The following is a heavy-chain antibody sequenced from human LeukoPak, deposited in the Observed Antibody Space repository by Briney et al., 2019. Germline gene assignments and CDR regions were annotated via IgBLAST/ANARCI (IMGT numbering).Heavy chain of an antibody. V-gene: IGHV3-9*03. CDR1: GFTFDDYA. CDR3: AEADSSGYYAAFDI. J-gene: IGHJ3*02. D-gene: IGHD3-22*01. Sequence: GRSLRLSCAASGFTFDDYAMNWVRQAPGKGLEWVSGISWNSGSIGYADSVKGRFTISRDNAKNSLYLQMNNLRAEDMALYYCAEADSSGYYAAFDIWGQGTMVTVSS. CDR2: ISWNSGSI.